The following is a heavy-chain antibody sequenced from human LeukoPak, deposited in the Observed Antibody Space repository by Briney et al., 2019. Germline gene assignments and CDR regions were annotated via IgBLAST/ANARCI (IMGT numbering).Heavy chain of an antibody. Sequence: GGSLRLSCAASGFTFSSYSMNWVRQAPGKGLEWVSSTSSSSSYIYYADSVKGRFTISRDNAKNSLYLQMSSLRAEDTAVYYCARALYDSSGYYWFDPWGQGTLVTVSS. J-gene: IGHJ5*02. CDR2: TSSSSSYI. V-gene: IGHV3-21*01. D-gene: IGHD3-22*01. CDR3: ARALYDSSGYYWFDP. CDR1: GFTFSSYS.